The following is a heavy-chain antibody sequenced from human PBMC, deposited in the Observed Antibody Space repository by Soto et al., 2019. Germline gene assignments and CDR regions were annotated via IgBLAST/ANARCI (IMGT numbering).Heavy chain of an antibody. V-gene: IGHV1-18*01. CDR1: GYFFTSYA. J-gene: IGHJ6*02. CDR2: ISANDGET. CDR3: ARDGMATVDHYFCGMDV. D-gene: IGHD4-4*01. Sequence: QIHLVQSGGEVKKTGASVRVSCKASGYFFTSYAIGWVRQAPGQGLEWTGWISANDGETYYSPKLQDIPTMTTDTSTSTAYMELRSLRSDDTAVYYCARDGMATVDHYFCGMDVWGQGTTVIVSS.